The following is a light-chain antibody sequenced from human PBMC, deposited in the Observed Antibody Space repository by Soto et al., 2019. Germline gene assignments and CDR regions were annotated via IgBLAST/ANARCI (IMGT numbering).Light chain of an antibody. CDR2: AAT. CDR1: QSINNY. J-gene: IGKJ2*01. V-gene: IGKV1-39*01. Sequence: DIQMTQSPSSLSASLGDRVTITCRASQSINNYLNWYQQEEGKAPKLLIYAATSLQSGXXXXXXXXXXXXXXXXTISSLQPGDFATYYCQQSYNSPYTFGLGTKLEIK. CDR3: QQSYNSPYT.